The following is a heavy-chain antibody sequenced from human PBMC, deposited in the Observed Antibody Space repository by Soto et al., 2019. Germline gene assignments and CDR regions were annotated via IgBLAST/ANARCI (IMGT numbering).Heavy chain of an antibody. J-gene: IGHJ4*02. CDR1: GLTFMSYA. Sequence: EVQLLESGGGSLQPGGSLTLSCAASGLTFMSYAMSWVRQAPGKGLEWVSSISGSGGNTYYADSVKGRFTISRDNSKNTLYLQMNSLRAEDMAVYYCAKEEITIFGVVDYWGQGTLVTVSS. CDR2: ISGSGGNT. D-gene: IGHD3-3*01. CDR3: AKEEITIFGVVDY. V-gene: IGHV3-23*01.